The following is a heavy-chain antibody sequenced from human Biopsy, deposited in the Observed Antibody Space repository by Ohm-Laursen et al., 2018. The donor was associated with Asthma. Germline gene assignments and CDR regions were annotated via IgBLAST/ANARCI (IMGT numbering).Heavy chain of an antibody. CDR3: ARAERRVEFSYFDN. V-gene: IGHV2-5*01. Sequence: TQTLTLTRTFSGFSLSKRGVGVGWIRLPPREAPDWLALIYWNGDTHYNPALRSRLTITKDTSRKQVVLAMSNMDIVDTGTYFCARAERRVEFSYFDNWGLGTLVYVSS. CDR1: GFSLSKRGVG. D-gene: IGHD1-1*01. J-gene: IGHJ4*01. CDR2: IYWNGDT.